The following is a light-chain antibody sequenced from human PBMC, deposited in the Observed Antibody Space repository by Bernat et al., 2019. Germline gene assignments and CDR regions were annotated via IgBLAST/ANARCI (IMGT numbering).Light chain of an antibody. CDR2: EGS. Sequence: QSALTQPASVSGSPGQSITISCTGTSSDVGTYNLVSWSQQHPGKAPKLMIYEGSKRPSGLSNRFSGSKSDNTASLTISGLQAEDEADYYCCSYAGSGTLVFGGGTKLTVL. CDR1: SSDVGTYNL. J-gene: IGLJ2*01. V-gene: IGLV2-23*01. CDR3: CSYAGSGTLV.